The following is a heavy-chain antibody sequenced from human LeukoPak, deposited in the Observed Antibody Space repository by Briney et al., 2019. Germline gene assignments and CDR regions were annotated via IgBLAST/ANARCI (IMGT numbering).Heavy chain of an antibody. CDR2: ISSSSSYT. J-gene: IGHJ6*04. V-gene: IGHV3-11*06. D-gene: IGHD3-10*01. CDR1: GFTFSDYY. CDR3: AREVRSYGMDV. Sequence: GGSLRLSCAASGFTFSDYYMSWIHQAPGKGLEWVSYISSSSSYTNYADSVKGRFTISRDNAKNSLYPQMNSLRAEDTAVYYCAREVRSYGMDVWGKGTTVTVSS.